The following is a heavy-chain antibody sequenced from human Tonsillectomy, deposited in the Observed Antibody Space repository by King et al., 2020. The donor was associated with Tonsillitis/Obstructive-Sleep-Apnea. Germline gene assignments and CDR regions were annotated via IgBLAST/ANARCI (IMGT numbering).Heavy chain of an antibody. Sequence: VQLVQSAAEVKKPGESVKISCQAFGYSFTNFWLGWVRQMPGKGLEWMGIIYPDDSDARYSPSFRGQVTISVDKSINTAYLQWSRLEASDTAMYYCARDSRSVVDNWYFDLWGRGTLVTVSS. D-gene: IGHD3-22*01. J-gene: IGHJ2*01. V-gene: IGHV5-51*03. CDR3: ARDSRSVVDNWYFDL. CDR2: IYPDDSDA. CDR1: GYSFTNFW.